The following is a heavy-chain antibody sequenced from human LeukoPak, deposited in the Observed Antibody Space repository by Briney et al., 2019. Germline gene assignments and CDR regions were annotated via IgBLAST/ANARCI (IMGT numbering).Heavy chain of an antibody. Sequence: GASVKVSCKASGYTFTGYYMHWVRQAPGQGLEWMGWINPNSGGTNYAQKFQGRVTMTRDTSISTAYMELSRLRSDDTAVYYCARDWGVGTAPNYYYYYMDVWGKGTTVTVSS. CDR3: ARDWGVGTAPNYYYYYMDV. CDR2: INPNSGGT. J-gene: IGHJ6*03. CDR1: GYTFTGYY. D-gene: IGHD3-16*01. V-gene: IGHV1-2*02.